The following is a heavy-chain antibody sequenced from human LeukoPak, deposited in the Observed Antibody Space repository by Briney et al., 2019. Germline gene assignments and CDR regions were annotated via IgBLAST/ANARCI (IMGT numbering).Heavy chain of an antibody. Sequence: GGSLRLSCAASGFIFSSHGMNWVRQAPGKGLEWVSGISPSGDITYYADSVKGRFTISRDNSKNTVYLQMDSLRFEDAAVYYCAQDLAYIRFDSWGQGTLVTVSS. D-gene: IGHD1-1*01. CDR1: GFIFSSHG. J-gene: IGHJ4*02. CDR2: ISPSGDIT. V-gene: IGHV3-23*01. CDR3: AQDLAYIRFDS.